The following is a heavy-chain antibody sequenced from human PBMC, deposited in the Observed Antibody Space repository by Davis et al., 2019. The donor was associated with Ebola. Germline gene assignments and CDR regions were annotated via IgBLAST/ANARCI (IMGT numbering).Heavy chain of an antibody. D-gene: IGHD3-3*01. Sequence: GESLKISCAASGFTFSGSAMHWVRQAPGKGLEWVAVISYDGSNKYYADSVKGRFTISRDNSKNTLYLQMNSLRAEDTAVYYCAKGDYDFWSGYKAGRYGMDVWGQGTTVTVSS. J-gene: IGHJ6*02. CDR3: AKGDYDFWSGYKAGRYGMDV. CDR1: GFTFSGSA. V-gene: IGHV3-30*04. CDR2: ISYDGSNK.